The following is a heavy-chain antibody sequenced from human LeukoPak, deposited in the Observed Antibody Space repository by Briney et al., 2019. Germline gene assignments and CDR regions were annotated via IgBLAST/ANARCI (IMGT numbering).Heavy chain of an antibody. CDR3: AKALRGSGSYRSDAFDI. J-gene: IGHJ3*02. Sequence: GSLRLTCAASGFTFSSYAMSWVRQAPGKGLEWVSAISGSGGSTYYADSVKGRFSIYRDNSKNTLYLKMNSLRAEDTAVYYCAKALRGSGSYRSDAFDIWGEGTMVTVSS. CDR2: ISGSGGST. CDR1: GFTFSSYA. V-gene: IGHV3-23*01. D-gene: IGHD3-10*01.